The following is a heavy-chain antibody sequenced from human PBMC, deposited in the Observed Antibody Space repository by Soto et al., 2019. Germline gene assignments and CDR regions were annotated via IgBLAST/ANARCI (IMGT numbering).Heavy chain of an antibody. V-gene: IGHV1-8*01. J-gene: IGHJ4*02. CDR3: ARERSSGWDVDY. CDR2: MTPNSGNT. Sequence: QVQLVQSGAEVKKPGASVKISCKASGYTFPSYVLNWVRQATRQGLEWMGWMTPNSGNTAYAQKFQGRVTMTRNTSISTAYMELSSLRSEDRAVYYCARERSSGWDVDYWGQGTLVTVSS. CDR1: GYTFPSYV. D-gene: IGHD6-19*01.